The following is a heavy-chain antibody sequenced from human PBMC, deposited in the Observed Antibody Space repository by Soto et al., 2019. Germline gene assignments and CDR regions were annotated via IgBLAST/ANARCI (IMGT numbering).Heavy chain of an antibody. CDR3: ARVIQSGRYVGMYFDY. CDR1: GGTFSSYA. CDR2: IIPIFGTA. J-gene: IGHJ4*02. D-gene: IGHD6-19*01. V-gene: IGHV1-69*06. Sequence: ASVKVSCKASGGTFSSYAISWVRQAPGQGLEWMGGIIPIFGTANYAQKFQGRVTITADKSTSTAYMELSSLRSEDTAVYYCARVIQSGRYVGMYFDYWGQGTLVTVSS.